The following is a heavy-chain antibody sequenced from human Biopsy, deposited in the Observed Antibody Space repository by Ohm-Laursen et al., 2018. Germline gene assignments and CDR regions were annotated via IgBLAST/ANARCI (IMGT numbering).Heavy chain of an antibody. Sequence: SLRLSCAASGFTFSHYWMHWVRQASGKGLEWIGRIRSKVNNYATAYAASVTGRFTISRDDSKSTAYLQMNSLKTEDTAVYYCTTYDNSGDYRDYWGQGTQVTVSS. CDR1: GFTFSHYW. D-gene: IGHD4-23*01. CDR3: TTYDNSGDYRDY. V-gene: IGHV3-73*01. J-gene: IGHJ4*02. CDR2: IRSKVNNYAT.